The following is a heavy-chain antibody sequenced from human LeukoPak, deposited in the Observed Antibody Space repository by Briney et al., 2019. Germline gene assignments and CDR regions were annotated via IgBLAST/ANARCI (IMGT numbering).Heavy chain of an antibody. CDR3: ARDVEFRILTGYGRYFDL. V-gene: IGHV4-61*10. CDR1: LGSITSGSYY. J-gene: IGHJ2*01. D-gene: IGHD3-9*01. CDR2: IYYSGST. Sequence: QTSETLSLTCTVSLGSITSGSYYWNWIRQPAGKGLEWIGYIYYSGSTNYNPSLKSRVTISVDTSKNQFSLKLSSVTAADTAVYYCARDVEFRILTGYGRYFDLWGRGTLVTVSS.